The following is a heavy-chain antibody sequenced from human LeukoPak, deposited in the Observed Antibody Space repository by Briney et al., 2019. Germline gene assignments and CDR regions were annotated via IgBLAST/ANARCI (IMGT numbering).Heavy chain of an antibody. D-gene: IGHD6-6*01. CDR3: ARHEGASSTSFCGMDV. CDR1: GGSVSSSSYD. Sequence: SETLSLTCTVSGGSVSSSSYDWGWIRQPPGKGLEWIGTIYYSGSTYYNPSLKSRVTISVDTSKHQFSLTLSSVRAADTAIYYCARHEGASSTSFCGMDVWGHGSTVTVS. CDR2: IYYSGST. J-gene: IGHJ6*02. V-gene: IGHV4-39*01.